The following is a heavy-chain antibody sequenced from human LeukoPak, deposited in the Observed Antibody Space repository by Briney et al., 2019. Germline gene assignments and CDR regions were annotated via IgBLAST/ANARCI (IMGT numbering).Heavy chain of an antibody. J-gene: IGHJ5*02. V-gene: IGHV3-73*01. CDR2: IRSKANSYAT. CDR3: TRRYCSGGSCWFDP. D-gene: IGHD2-15*01. Sequence: GGSLRLSCAASGFTFSGSAMHWVRQASGKGLEWVGRIRSKANSYATAYAASVKGRFTISRDDSKNTAYLQMNSLKTEDTAVYYCTRRYCSGGSCWFDPWGQGTLVTVSS. CDR1: GFTFSGSA.